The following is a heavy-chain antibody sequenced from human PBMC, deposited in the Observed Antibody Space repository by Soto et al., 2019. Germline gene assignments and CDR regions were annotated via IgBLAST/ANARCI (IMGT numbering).Heavy chain of an antibody. CDR1: GGSISSSNW. Sequence: SETLSLTCTVSGGSISSSNWWSWVRQPPGKGLEWIGEIYHSGSTNYNPSLTSRVTISVDTSKNQFSLKLSSVTAADTAVYYCARHRYSYGVYYFDYWGQGTLVTVSS. J-gene: IGHJ4*02. CDR2: IYHSGST. D-gene: IGHD5-18*01. V-gene: IGHV4-4*02. CDR3: ARHRYSYGVYYFDY.